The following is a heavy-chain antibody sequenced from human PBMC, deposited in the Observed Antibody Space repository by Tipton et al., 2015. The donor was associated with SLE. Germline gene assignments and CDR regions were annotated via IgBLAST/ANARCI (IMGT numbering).Heavy chain of an antibody. V-gene: IGHV4-31*03. CDR2: IYYSGNT. D-gene: IGHD1-7*01. J-gene: IGHJ6*04. CDR3: ARATDWNLSPDV. CDR1: GGSISSGGYY. Sequence: TLSLTCTVSGGSISSGGYYWTWIRQLPGKGLEWIGYIYYSGNTYYNPSLGSRLTISVDTSKDQFSLRLTSVTAADTAVYYCARATDWNLSPDVWGKGTTFTVSS.